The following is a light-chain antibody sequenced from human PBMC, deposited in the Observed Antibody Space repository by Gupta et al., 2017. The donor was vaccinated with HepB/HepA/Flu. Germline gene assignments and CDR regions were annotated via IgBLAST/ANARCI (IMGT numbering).Light chain of an antibody. CDR3: QQSYSTPIT. V-gene: IGKV1-39*01. CDR1: QSISTY. Sequence: EIQMTQSPSSLSASIGDRVIITCRASQSISTYLNWYQQESGKAPKLLIYAASNLQSGVPSRFSGSGSGTDFTLTIGSLQPEDFATYYCQQSYSTPITFGQGTRLQIK. CDR2: AAS. J-gene: IGKJ5*01.